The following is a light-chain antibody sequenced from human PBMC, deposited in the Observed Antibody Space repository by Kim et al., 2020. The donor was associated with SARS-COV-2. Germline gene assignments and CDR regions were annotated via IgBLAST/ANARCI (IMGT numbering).Light chain of an antibody. CDR2: DVS. CDR1: SSDVGAYNY. V-gene: IGLV2-14*03. CDR3: SSYTGSTTSV. Sequence: QSALTQPASVSGSPGQSITISCTGTSSDVGAYNYVSWYQQHPGKAPKLMIFDVSDRPSGVSNRFSGSKSGNTASLTISGLQAEDDADYYCSSYTGSTTSVFGTGTKVTVL. J-gene: IGLJ1*01.